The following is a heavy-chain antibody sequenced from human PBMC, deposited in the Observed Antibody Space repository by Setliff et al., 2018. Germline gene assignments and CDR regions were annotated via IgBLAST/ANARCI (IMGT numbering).Heavy chain of an antibody. J-gene: IGHJ5*02. CDR3: ARYNYDSGSYYNTYFDP. Sequence: SETLSLTCTVYGGSFSDYYWGWVRQPPGKGLEWIGEINHSGSTNYIPSLKSRLTISVDTSKNQFSLKLRSVTAADTAVYYCARYNYDSGSYYNTYFDPWGQGTLVTVSS. CDR2: INHSGST. CDR1: GGSFSDYY. V-gene: IGHV4-34*10. D-gene: IGHD3-10*01.